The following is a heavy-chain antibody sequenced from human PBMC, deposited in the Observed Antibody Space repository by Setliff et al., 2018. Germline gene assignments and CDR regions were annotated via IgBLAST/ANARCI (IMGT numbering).Heavy chain of an antibody. Sequence: GGSLRLSCAASGFTFSDYYMSWIRQAPGKGLEWVSYISSSATSIYYADSVKGRFTISRDNTQNSLYLQMNSLRAEDTAVYYCARDGVGPTYTYFFDYWGQGAQVTVSS. CDR2: ISSSATSI. V-gene: IGHV3-11*04. D-gene: IGHD1-26*01. CDR1: GFTFSDYY. J-gene: IGHJ4*02. CDR3: ARDGVGPTYTYFFDY.